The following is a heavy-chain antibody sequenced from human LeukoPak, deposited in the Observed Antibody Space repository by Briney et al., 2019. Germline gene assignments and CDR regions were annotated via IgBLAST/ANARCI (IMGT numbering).Heavy chain of an antibody. CDR1: GGSISSGDYY. D-gene: IGHD2-15*01. J-gene: IGHJ4*02. CDR2: IYYSGST. Sequence: SETLSLTCTVSGGSISSGDYYWSWIRQPRGKGLEWIGYIYYSGSTYYNPSLESRVTISVDTSKNQFSLKLSSVTAADTAVYYCARGPETGYCSGGSCYSAPIGFDYWGQGTLVTVSS. V-gene: IGHV4-30-4*01. CDR3: ARGPETGYCSGGSCYSAPIGFDY.